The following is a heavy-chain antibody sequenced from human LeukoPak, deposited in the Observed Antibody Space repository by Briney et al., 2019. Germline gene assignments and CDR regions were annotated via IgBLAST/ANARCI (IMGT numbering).Heavy chain of an antibody. CDR3: ARRPVARSADVFDI. CDR1: GGPITSHY. CDR2: IFYTGSA. D-gene: IGHD1-26*01. Sequence: SETLSLTCTVSGGPITSHYWNWIRQPPGKGLEWIGSIFYTGSANYSPSLKGRITMSADTSRKQVSLRVNSVTAADTAVYFCARRPVARSADVFDIWGHGTIVTVSS. J-gene: IGHJ3*02. V-gene: IGHV4-59*08.